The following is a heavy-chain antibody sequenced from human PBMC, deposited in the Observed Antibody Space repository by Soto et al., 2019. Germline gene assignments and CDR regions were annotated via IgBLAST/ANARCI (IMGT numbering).Heavy chain of an antibody. V-gene: IGHV3-30*18. CDR1: GFTFSSYG. J-gene: IGHJ6*02. D-gene: IGHD6-19*01. Sequence: PGGSLRLSCAASGFTFSSYGMHWVRQAPGKGLEWVAVISYDGSNKYYADSVKGRFTISRDNSKNTLYLQMNSLRAEDTAVYYCAKDMGGLGSGWYFYYYGMDVWGQGTTVTVSS. CDR2: ISYDGSNK. CDR3: AKDMGGLGSGWYFYYYGMDV.